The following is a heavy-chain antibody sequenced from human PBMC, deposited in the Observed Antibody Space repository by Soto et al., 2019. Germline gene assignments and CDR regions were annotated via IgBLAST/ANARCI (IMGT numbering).Heavy chain of an antibody. J-gene: IGHJ2*01. V-gene: IGHV4-59*01. CDR2: IYYSGST. CDR1: GVSISSYY. Sequence: QVQLQESGPGLVKPSETLSLTCTVSGVSISSYYWSWIRQPPGKGLEWIGYIYYSGSTNYNPSLNRRVSISVAPSQNPFPLKLSSVAAADTAVYYCARGRGGYFDLWGRGTLVTVSS. CDR3: ARGRGGYFDL.